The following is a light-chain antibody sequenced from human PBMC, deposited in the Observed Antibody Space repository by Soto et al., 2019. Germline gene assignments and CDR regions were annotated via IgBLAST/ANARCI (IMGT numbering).Light chain of an antibody. V-gene: IGLV2-8*01. CDR1: SSDVGGYNY. CDR2: EVT. Sequence: QSALTQPPSASGSLGQSVTISCTGTSSDVGGYNYVSWHQQHPGKAPKVMIYEVTERPPGVPDRFSGSKSGNTASLTVSGLQAEDGADYYCSSFAGGGNPVLLGGGTKLTVL. J-gene: IGLJ2*01. CDR3: SSFAGGGNPVL.